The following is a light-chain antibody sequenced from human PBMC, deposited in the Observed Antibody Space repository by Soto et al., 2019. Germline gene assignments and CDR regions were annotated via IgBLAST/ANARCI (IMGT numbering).Light chain of an antibody. Sequence: QSALTQPPSASGSPGQSVTISCTGTSSDVGGYNYVSWYQQYPGKAPKLMIYEVSKRPSGVPDRFSGSKSGKTASLTVSGPQAEDEAGYYCSSYAGSDIWVFGGGTQLTVL. J-gene: IGLJ3*02. CDR2: EVS. V-gene: IGLV2-8*01. CDR3: SSYAGSDIWV. CDR1: SSDVGGYNY.